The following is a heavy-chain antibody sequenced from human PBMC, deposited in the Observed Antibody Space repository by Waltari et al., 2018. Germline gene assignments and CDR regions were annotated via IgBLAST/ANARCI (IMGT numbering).Heavy chain of an antibody. V-gene: IGHV4-39*01. CDR2: IHYSGTT. CDR3: ARKPIFSGAYYYFDF. J-gene: IGHJ4*02. D-gene: IGHD1-26*01. Sequence: PGKGLEWIASIHYSGTTHYDPSLPSRITISVDTSRNQLYLRLNSVAAADTAVYYCARKPIFSGAYYYFDFWGQGTLVTVSS.